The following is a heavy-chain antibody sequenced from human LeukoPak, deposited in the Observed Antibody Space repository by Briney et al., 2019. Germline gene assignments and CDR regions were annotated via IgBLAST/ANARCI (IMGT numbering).Heavy chain of an antibody. CDR2: IRSKAYGGTT. V-gene: IGHV3-49*05. CDR1: GFTFGDYA. CDR3: TREWELLTYYYYYYIDV. Sequence: KSGGSLRLSCTASGFTFGDYAMSWFRQAPGKGLEWVGFIRSKAYGGTTEYAESVKGRFTISRDDSKSIAYLQMNSLKTEDTAVYYCTREWELLTYYYYYYIDVWGKGTTVTVSS. D-gene: IGHD1-26*01. J-gene: IGHJ6*03.